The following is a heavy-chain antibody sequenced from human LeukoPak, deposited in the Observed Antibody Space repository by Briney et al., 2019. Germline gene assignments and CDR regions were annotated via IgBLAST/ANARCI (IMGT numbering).Heavy chain of an antibody. D-gene: IGHD3-22*01. CDR1: GGSISSSSYY. CDR3: VCNPRSPIVVVWYNWFDP. CDR2: IYYSGST. J-gene: IGHJ5*02. V-gene: IGHV4-39*07. Sequence: SETLSLTCTVSGGSISSSSYYWGWIRQPPGKGLEWIGSIYYSGSTYYNPSLKSRVTISVDTSKNQFSLKLSSVTAADTAVYYCVCNPRSPIVVVWYNWFDPWGQGTLVTVSS.